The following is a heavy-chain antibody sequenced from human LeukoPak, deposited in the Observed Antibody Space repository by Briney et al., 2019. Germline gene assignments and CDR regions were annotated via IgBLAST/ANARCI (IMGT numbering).Heavy chain of an antibody. V-gene: IGHV3-7*01. CDR1: GFTFRSFW. CDR2: IKQDGSER. Sequence: PGGSLRLSCAASGFTFRSFWMSWVRQAPGKGLEWVANIKQDGSERYYTDSVKGRFTISRDNAKNSLYLRLSSLRAEDTTVYYCAREPYYYYSYMDVWGKGTTVTVSS. J-gene: IGHJ6*03. CDR3: AREPYYYYSYMDV.